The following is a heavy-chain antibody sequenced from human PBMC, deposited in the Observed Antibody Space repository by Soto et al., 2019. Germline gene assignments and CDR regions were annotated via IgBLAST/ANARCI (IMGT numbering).Heavy chain of an antibody. Sequence: LRLSCSVSGFTFSSYAMRWVRQAPGKGLEYVPAISSNGGSTYYADSVKGRFTISRDNSKNTLYLQMSSLRAEDTAVYYCVKVGAARPNYYYYGMDVWGQGTTVTVSS. V-gene: IGHV3-64D*06. CDR3: VKVGAARPNYYYYGMDV. J-gene: IGHJ6*02. CDR1: GFTFSSYA. CDR2: ISSNGGST. D-gene: IGHD6-6*01.